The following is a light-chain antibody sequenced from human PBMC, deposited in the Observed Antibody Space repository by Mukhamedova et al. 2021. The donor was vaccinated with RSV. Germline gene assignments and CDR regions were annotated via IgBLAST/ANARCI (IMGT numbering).Light chain of an antibody. V-gene: IGKV1-39*01. J-gene: IGKJ4*01. Sequence: GKAPQLLIHSASTLQTGVSSRFSGGGSGTYFTLTVTSLQREDFAVYFCQQTYTSPLSFGGGTRVEIK. CDR3: QQTYTSPLS. CDR2: SAS.